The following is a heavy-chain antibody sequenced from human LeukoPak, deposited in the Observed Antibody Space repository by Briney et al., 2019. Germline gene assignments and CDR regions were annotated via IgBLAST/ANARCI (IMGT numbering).Heavy chain of an antibody. CDR2: INTGGSAI. J-gene: IGHJ4*02. CDR3: ARGPKINIAAAGTCFDY. V-gene: IGHV3-48*03. Sequence: GGSLRLSCAASGFTFSSYEMNWVRQAPGKGLEWVSYINTGGSAIFYADSVKGRFTMSRDNAKNSLFLQMDSLRADDTAVYYCARGPKINIAAAGTCFDYWGQGTLVTVSS. CDR1: GFTFSSYE. D-gene: IGHD6-13*01.